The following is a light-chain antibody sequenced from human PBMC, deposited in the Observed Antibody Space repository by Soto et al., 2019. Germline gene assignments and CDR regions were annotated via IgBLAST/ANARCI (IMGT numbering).Light chain of an antibody. CDR1: QGISSA. J-gene: IGKJ3*01. CDR3: QQFTSYPFT. CDR2: AAS. V-gene: IGKV1-13*02. Sequence: AIQLTQSPSSLSASVGDRVTITCRASQGISSALAWYQHQPGKAPRLLIYAASSWESGVPSRFSGSGSGTDFTLTISSLQPEDFATYYCQQFTSYPFTFGPGTKLDVK.